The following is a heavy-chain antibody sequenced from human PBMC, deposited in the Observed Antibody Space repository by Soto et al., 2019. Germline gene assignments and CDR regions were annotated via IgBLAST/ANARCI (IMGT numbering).Heavy chain of an antibody. CDR3: ARILFGRSVAGGYFYMDV. CDR2: IFSKVEK. V-gene: IGHV2-26*01. J-gene: IGHJ6*03. CDR1: DFSLASGKVG. Sequence: HVTLKESGPVLVKPTETLTLTCTVSDFSLASGKVGVTWIRQPPGKALEWLAHIFSKVEKSYRTSLKDRLTISEDTSKSQVVLSMTNVDPADTATYYCARILFGRSVAGGYFYMDVWGKGTTVTVSS. D-gene: IGHD6-19*01.